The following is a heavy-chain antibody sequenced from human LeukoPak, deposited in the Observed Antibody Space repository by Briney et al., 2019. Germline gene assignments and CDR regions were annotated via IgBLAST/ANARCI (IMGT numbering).Heavy chain of an antibody. J-gene: IGHJ4*02. CDR3: AKDNYYDSSGYIDY. CDR2: ISWNSGSI. CDR1: GFTFDDYA. D-gene: IGHD3-22*01. Sequence: PGGSLRLSCAASGFTFDDYAMHWVRQAPGKGLEWVSGISWNSGSIGYVDSVKGRFTISRDNAKNSLYLQMNSLGAEDMALYYCAKDNYYDSSGYIDYWGQGTLVTVSS. V-gene: IGHV3-9*03.